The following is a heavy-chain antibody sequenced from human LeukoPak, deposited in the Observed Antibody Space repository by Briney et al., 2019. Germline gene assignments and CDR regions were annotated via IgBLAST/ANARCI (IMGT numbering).Heavy chain of an antibody. Sequence: ASVKVSCKASGYTFTNYDINWVRQATGQGLEWMGWMNPNSGNTGYAQKFQGRVTMTRNTSITTAYMELSSLRSDDTAVYYCARVRGGAPSLVAAFHNWGQGTMVTVSS. D-gene: IGHD4-23*01. CDR1: GYTFTNYD. V-gene: IGHV1-8*01. CDR3: ARVRGGAPSLVAAFHN. J-gene: IGHJ3*02. CDR2: MNPNSGNT.